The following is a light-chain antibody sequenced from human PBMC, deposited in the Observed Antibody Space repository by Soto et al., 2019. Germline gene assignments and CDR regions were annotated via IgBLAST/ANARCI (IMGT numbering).Light chain of an antibody. CDR1: QGISSW. CDR3: RQASSFPVT. V-gene: IGKV1-12*01. J-gene: IGKJ4*01. Sequence: DIQMTQSPSYVSASVGDRVTITCRASQGISSWLAWYQQKPGRAPKLLIYAASNLQSGVTSRFSGSGSGTDFTLTITSLQPEDVATYYCRQASSFPVTFGGGTKVGVK. CDR2: AAS.